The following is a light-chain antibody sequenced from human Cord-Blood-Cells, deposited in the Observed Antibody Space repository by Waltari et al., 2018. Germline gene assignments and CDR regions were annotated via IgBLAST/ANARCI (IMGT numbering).Light chain of an antibody. V-gene: IGLV2-14*03. CDR2: DVS. J-gene: IGLJ3*02. Sequence: QSALTQPASVSGSPGQSITISCTGTSSDVGGYNYVSWYQHHPGKAPNLMIYDVSRRPSGVSNRFSGSKSGNTASLTISGLQAEDEADYYCSSYTSSSTWVFGGGTKLTVL. CDR3: SSYTSSSTWV. CDR1: SSDVGGYNY.